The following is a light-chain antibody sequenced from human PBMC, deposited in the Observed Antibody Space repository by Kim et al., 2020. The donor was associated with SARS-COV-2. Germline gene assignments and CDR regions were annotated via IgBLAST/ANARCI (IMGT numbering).Light chain of an antibody. V-gene: IGKV1-27*01. CDR3: QKYNSAPWT. CDR2: AAS. CDR1: QDIANS. Sequence: ASIGDRATITCRASQDIANSLAWYQQKPGKVPQVLIYAASTLQSGVPSRFSGSGSGTEFTLTIASLQTEDVATYYCQKYNSAPWTFGPGTKVDIK. J-gene: IGKJ1*01.